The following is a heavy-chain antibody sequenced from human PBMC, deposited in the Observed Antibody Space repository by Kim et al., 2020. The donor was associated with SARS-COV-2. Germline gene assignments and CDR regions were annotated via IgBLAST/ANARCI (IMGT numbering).Heavy chain of an antibody. J-gene: IGHJ4*02. Sequence: GGSLRLSCAASGFTFRSYSMNWVRQAPGKGLEWVSSISNTSRSIYYADSVKGRFTISRDNTKNTLYLQMTSLRAEDTAVYYCARGGPYCGGDCYDYWGPGTLVTVSS. CDR2: ISNTSRSI. V-gene: IGHV3-21*01. CDR1: GFTFRSYS. D-gene: IGHD2-21*01. CDR3: ARGGPYCGGDCYDY.